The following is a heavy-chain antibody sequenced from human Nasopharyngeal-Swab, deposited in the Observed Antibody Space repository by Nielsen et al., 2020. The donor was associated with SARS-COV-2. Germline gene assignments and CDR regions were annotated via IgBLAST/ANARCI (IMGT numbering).Heavy chain of an antibody. V-gene: IGHV3-30-3*01. CDR3: AKANSPAYSSSSPYYYGMDV. CDR1: GFTFSTYA. Sequence: GESLKISCAASGFTFSTYAMHWVRQAPGKGLEWVAFISYDGSNKYYADSVKGRFTISRDNSKNTLYLQMNSLRAEDTAVYYCAKANSPAYSSSSPYYYGMDVWGQGTTVTVSS. J-gene: IGHJ6*02. D-gene: IGHD6-6*01. CDR2: ISYDGSNK.